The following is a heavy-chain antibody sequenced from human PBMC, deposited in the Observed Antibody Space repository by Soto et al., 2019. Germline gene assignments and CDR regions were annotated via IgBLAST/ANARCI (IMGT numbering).Heavy chain of an antibody. CDR3: ARALNYGSGLDH. D-gene: IGHD3-10*01. CDR2: IYYTGST. CDR1: GGSISSGAYY. J-gene: IGHJ4*02. Sequence: SETLSLTCTVSGGSISSGAYYWRWFRQPPGKGLEWIGYIYYTGSTHYNPSLKNRVTISVDTSKNHFSLNLSSVTAADTAVYFCARALNYGSGLDHCGQGTLVTVSS. V-gene: IGHV4-31*03.